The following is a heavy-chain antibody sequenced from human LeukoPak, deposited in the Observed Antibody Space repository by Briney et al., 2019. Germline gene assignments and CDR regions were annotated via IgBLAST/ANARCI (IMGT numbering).Heavy chain of an antibody. CDR1: GYTFTGYY. CDR2: INPNSGGT. CDR3: ARGGNYFRFDP. V-gene: IGHV1-2*02. J-gene: IGHJ5*02. Sequence: ASVTVSCKASGYTFTGYYMHWVRQAPGQGLEWMGWINPNSGGTNYAQKFQGRVTMTTDTSTATAYMELRSLRSDDTAVYYCARGGNYFRFDPWGQGTLVTVSS. D-gene: IGHD1-26*01.